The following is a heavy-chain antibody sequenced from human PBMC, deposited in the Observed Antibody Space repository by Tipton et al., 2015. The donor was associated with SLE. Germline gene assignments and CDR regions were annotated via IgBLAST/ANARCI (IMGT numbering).Heavy chain of an antibody. CDR2: ISAYKGNT. CDR3: AREATAMGPFDY. V-gene: IGHV1-18*01. D-gene: IGHD5-18*01. Sequence: QSGPEVKKPGASVKVSCKASGYTFTSYGIAWVRQAPGQGLEWMGWISAYKGNTNYAQKLRGRVTMTTDTSTSIGYMELRSLRSDDTAAYYCAREATAMGPFDYWGQGTLVTVSS. CDR1: GYTFTSYG. J-gene: IGHJ4*02.